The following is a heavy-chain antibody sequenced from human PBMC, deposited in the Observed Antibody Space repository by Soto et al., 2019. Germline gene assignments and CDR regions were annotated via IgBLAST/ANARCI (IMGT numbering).Heavy chain of an antibody. CDR2: ISGSGGST. CDR1: GFTFSSYA. J-gene: IGHJ3*02. D-gene: IGHD6-19*01. Sequence: GGSLRLSCAASGFTFSSYAMSWVRQAPGKGLEWVSAISGSGGSTYYADSVKGRFTISRDNSKNTLYLQMNSLRAEDTAVYYCAKDRAYSSGWYSGDAFDTWGQGTMVTVSS. CDR3: AKDRAYSSGWYSGDAFDT. V-gene: IGHV3-23*01.